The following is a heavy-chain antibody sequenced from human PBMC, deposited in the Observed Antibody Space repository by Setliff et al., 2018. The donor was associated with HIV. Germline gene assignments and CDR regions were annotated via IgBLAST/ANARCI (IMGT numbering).Heavy chain of an antibody. J-gene: IGHJ6*02. CDR3: AKVPLFVEVPAALGGMDV. V-gene: IGHV3-23*01. Sequence: PGGSLRLSCKATGFSFSLYAMSWVRQAPGKGLEWVSSISGSGRKTYYGDSVKGRFTISRDNSWDTVDLQMNTLRAEDTAVYYCAKVPLFVEVPAALGGMDVWGQGTTVTVSS. CDR1: GFSFSLYA. CDR2: ISGSGRKT. D-gene: IGHD2-2*01.